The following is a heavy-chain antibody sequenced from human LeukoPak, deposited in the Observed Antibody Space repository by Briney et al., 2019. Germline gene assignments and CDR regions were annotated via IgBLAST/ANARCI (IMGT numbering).Heavy chain of an antibody. D-gene: IGHD5-24*01. J-gene: IGHJ5*02. V-gene: IGHV1-18*01. CDR3: ARDNSVRDGAWWFNP. CDR2: ISAYNGNT. Sequence: GASVKVSCKASGYTFTSYGISWVRQAPGQGLEWMGWISAYNGNTNYAQKLQGRVTLIRDMSTSTDYLELSSLRSEDTAVYYCARDNSVRDGAWWFNPWGQGTLVTVSS. CDR1: GYTFTSYG.